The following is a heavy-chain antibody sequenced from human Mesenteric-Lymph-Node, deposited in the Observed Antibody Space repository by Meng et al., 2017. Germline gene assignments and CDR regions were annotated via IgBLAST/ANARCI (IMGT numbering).Heavy chain of an antibody. J-gene: IGHJ3*02. Sequence: GESLKISCVASGFNFQPSGMSGVRQAPGRGLEFVANINGDGTGQNSLDSINGRFTISRDNTKTSVYLQVNSLRVEDTALYYCARDPSFGAFDIWGQGTMVTVSS. D-gene: IGHD3-10*01. CDR3: ARDPSFGAFDI. CDR2: INGDGTGQ. V-gene: IGHV3-7*01. CDR1: GFNFQPSG.